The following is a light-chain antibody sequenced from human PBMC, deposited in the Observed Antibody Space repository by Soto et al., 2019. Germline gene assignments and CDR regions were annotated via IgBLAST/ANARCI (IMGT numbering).Light chain of an antibody. Sequence: QSALTQPPSASGSPGQSVTISCTGTSSDVGGYNYVSWYQQHPGKAPKLMIYEVSQRPSGVPDRFSGSKSGNTASLTVSGLQAEDEAEDYCNSYAGSNNVFGTGTKVTVL. CDR1: SSDVGGYNY. CDR2: EVS. CDR3: NSYAGSNNV. J-gene: IGLJ1*01. V-gene: IGLV2-8*01.